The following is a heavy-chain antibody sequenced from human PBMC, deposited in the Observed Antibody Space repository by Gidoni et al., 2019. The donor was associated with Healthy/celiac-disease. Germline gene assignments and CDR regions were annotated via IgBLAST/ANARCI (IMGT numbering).Heavy chain of an antibody. Sequence: QVQLVESGGGLVTPGGSLRLSCAASGFTFSDSYGSWIRQAPGKGLEWVSYISSSGSNIYYADSEKGRFTISRDNAKNSLYMQMNSLRAEDTAVYYCARDLQYSSFPGGYYGMDVWGQGTTVTVSS. CDR2: ISSSGSNI. D-gene: IGHD6-6*01. V-gene: IGHV3-11*01. CDR1: GFTFSDSY. CDR3: ARDLQYSSFPGGYYGMDV. J-gene: IGHJ6*02.